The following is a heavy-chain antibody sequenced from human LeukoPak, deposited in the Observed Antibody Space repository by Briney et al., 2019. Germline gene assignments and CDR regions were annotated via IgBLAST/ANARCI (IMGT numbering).Heavy chain of an antibody. CDR1: GFTFTSSA. Sequence: SVKVSCKASGFTFTSSAVQWVRQARGQRLEWIGWIVVGSGNTNYAQNFHERVTITRDMSTGTAYMELSSLRSEDTAVYYCAADSGYCSGVSCYSYYYYAMDVWGQGTTVTVSS. CDR2: IVVGSGNT. D-gene: IGHD2-15*01. CDR3: AADSGYCSGVSCYSYYYYAMDV. J-gene: IGHJ6*02. V-gene: IGHV1-58*01.